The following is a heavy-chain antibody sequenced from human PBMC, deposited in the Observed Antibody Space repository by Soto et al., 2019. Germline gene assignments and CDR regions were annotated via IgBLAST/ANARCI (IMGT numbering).Heavy chain of an antibody. J-gene: IGHJ4*02. CDR1: GGSFSGYY. V-gene: IGHV4-34*01. CDR3: APGAPGITGTTG. CDR2: INHSGST. Sequence: QVQLQQWGAGLLKPSETLSLTCAVYGGSFSGYYWSWIRQPPGKGLEWIGEINHSGSTNYNPSLKSRVTISVDTSKNQFSLKLSSVTAADTAVYYCAPGAPGITGTTGWGQGTLVTVSS. D-gene: IGHD1-7*01.